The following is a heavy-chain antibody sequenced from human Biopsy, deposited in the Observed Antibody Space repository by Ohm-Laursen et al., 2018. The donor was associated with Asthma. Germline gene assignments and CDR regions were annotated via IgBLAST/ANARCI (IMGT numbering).Heavy chain of an antibody. D-gene: IGHD5-12*01. Sequence: SLRLSCAASGFTFRSYAMHWVRQAPGKGLEWVAVGGSYYDGGLKYYADSVNGRFTVSRDDSKNTLYLQMNSLRAEDTAVYYCARISGHRGYWGQGTLVTVSS. CDR3: ARISGHRGY. V-gene: IGHV3-30-3*01. CDR1: GFTFRSYA. J-gene: IGHJ4*02. CDR2: GGSYYDGGLK.